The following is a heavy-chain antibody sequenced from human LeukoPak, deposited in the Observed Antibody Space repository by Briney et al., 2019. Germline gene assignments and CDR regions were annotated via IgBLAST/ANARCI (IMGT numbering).Heavy chain of an antibody. CDR1: GFTFSSYW. CDR3: ARTLRLGTPRAFDI. V-gene: IGHV3-7*05. CDR2: IHEDGSDK. Sequence: GGSLRLSCAASGFTFSSYWMNWVRQAPGKGLEWVANIHEDGSDKYYVDSVKGRFTISRDNAKNSLYLQMNSLRAEDTALYYCARTLRLGTPRAFDIWGRGTMVTVSS. D-gene: IGHD1-14*01. J-gene: IGHJ3*02.